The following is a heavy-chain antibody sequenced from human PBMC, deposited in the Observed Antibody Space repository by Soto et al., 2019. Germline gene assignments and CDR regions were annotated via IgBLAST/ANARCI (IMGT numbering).Heavy chain of an antibody. Sequence: PSETLSLTCAVYGGSFSGYYWSWIRQPSGKGLEWIGEINHSGSTNYNPSLKSRVTISVDTSKNQFSLKLSSVTAADTAVYYCARESGYSGYDGYYFDYWGQGTLVTVSS. CDR1: GGSFSGYY. CDR3: ARESGYSGYDGYYFDY. CDR2: INHSGST. J-gene: IGHJ4*02. V-gene: IGHV4-34*01. D-gene: IGHD5-12*01.